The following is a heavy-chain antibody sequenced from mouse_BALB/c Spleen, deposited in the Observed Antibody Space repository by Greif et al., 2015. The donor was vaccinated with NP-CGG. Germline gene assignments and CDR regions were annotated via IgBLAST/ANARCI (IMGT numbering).Heavy chain of an antibody. CDR1: GFTFSSYA. CDR2: ISSGGST. V-gene: IGHV5-6-5*01. Sequence: EVKVVESGGGLVKPGGSLKLSCAASGFTFSSYAMSWVRQTPERRLEWVASISSGGSTYYPDSVKGRFTISRDNARNILYLQMSSLRSEDTAMYYCASSYRYQFAYWGQGTLVTVSA. D-gene: IGHD2-14*01. CDR3: ASSYRYQFAY. J-gene: IGHJ3*01.